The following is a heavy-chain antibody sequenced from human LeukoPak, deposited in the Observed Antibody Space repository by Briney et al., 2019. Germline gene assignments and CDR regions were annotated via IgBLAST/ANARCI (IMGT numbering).Heavy chain of an antibody. V-gene: IGHV3-7*01. CDR2: IKQDGSAK. D-gene: IGHD5-18*01. J-gene: IGHJ6*02. Sequence: GGSLRLSCAASGFTFSYYWMSWVRQAPGKGLEWVANIKQDGSAKYYVDSVKGRFTISRDNAKNSLYLQMNSLRAEDTAVYYCARVGTQLWPDGMDVWGQGTTVTVSS. CDR1: GFTFSYYW. CDR3: ARVGTQLWPDGMDV.